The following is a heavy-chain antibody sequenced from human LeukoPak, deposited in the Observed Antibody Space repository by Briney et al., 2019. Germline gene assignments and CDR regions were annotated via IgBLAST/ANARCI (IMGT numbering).Heavy chain of an antibody. CDR3: ARVNRDYDTSGFYYGYFQH. V-gene: IGHV3-21*01. Sequence: SGGSLRLSCAASGFTFSTYRMNWVRQAPGKGLEWVSSISSGSSYIYYADSVKGRFTISRDNPKNSLYLQMNSLRAEDTAVYYCARVNRDYDTSGFYYGYFQHWGQGTLVTVSS. D-gene: IGHD3-22*01. J-gene: IGHJ1*01. CDR1: GFTFSTYR. CDR2: ISSGSSYI.